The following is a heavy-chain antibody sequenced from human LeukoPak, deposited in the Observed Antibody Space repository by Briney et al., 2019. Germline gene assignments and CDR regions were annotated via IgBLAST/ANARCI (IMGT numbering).Heavy chain of an antibody. CDR3: ARERGEGGYSSGWSNGGYYYMDV. CDR2: IYSGGST. CDR1: GFTVSSNY. D-gene: IGHD6-13*01. Sequence: PGGSLRLSCAASGFTVSSNYMSWVRQAPGKGLEWVSVIYSGGSTYYADSVKGRFTFSRDNSKNTLYLQMNSLGAEDTAVYYCARERGEGGYSSGWSNGGYYYMDVWGKGTTVTVSS. J-gene: IGHJ6*03. V-gene: IGHV3-53*05.